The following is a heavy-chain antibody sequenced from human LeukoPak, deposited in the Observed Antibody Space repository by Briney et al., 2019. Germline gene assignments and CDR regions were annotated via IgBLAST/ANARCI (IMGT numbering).Heavy chain of an antibody. V-gene: IGHV3-49*04. Sequence: GSLRLSCTASGCTFGGYAMSWVCKAQGPGLEWVGFIRSKASGGTTEYTASVKGRFTISRDDSKSIAYLQMNSLITEDTAIYYCTRGYSIDYWGQGTQVTVSS. J-gene: IGHJ4*02. CDR3: TRGYSIDY. CDR1: GCTFGGYA. CDR2: IRSKASGGTT. D-gene: IGHD4-11*01.